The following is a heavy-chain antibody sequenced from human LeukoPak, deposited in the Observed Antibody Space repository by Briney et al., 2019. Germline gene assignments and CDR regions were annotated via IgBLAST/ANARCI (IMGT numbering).Heavy chain of an antibody. CDR1: GFTFNNYG. CDR3: AKEFTSFSSGWLFQD. D-gene: IGHD6-25*01. V-gene: IGHV3-30*18. J-gene: IGHJ1*01. Sequence: PGGSLRLSCAASGFTFNNYGMQWVRQAPGKGLEWQAVISHDGGTQFYADSVKGRFTISRDNSKNTLDLQIHSLTAEDTAVYYCAKEFTSFSSGWLFQDWGQGTLVTVSS. CDR2: ISHDGGTQ.